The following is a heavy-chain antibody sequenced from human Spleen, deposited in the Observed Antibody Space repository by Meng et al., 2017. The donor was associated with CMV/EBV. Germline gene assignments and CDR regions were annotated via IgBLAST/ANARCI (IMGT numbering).Heavy chain of an antibody. D-gene: IGHD3-22*01. CDR1: GYSFSSNW. Sequence: KGSGYSFSSNWIGWVRQVPGKGLEWMGVIYPGDSDTRYSPSFQGQVTISADKSINTAYLQWSSLEASDTAMYYCARRYFDGSGYYLDYWGQGTLVIVSS. CDR2: IYPGDSDT. V-gene: IGHV5-51*01. CDR3: ARRYFDGSGYYLDY. J-gene: IGHJ4*02.